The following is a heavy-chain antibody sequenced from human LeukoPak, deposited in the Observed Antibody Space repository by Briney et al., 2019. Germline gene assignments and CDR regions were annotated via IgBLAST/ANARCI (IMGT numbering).Heavy chain of an antibody. Sequence: GGSLRLSCAASGFTFSSYAMSWVRQAPGKGLEWVSAISDSGGSTYYADSVKGRFTISRDNSKNTLYLQMNSLRAEDTAVYYCASIAVAGTDYYYYMDVWGKGTTVTVSS. CDR2: ISDSGGST. CDR1: GFTFSSYA. J-gene: IGHJ6*03. CDR3: ASIAVAGTDYYYYMDV. D-gene: IGHD6-19*01. V-gene: IGHV3-23*01.